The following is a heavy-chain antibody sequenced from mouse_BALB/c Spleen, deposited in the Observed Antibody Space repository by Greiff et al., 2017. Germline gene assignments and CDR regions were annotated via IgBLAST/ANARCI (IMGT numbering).Heavy chain of an antibody. J-gene: IGHJ3*01. Sequence: QVQLQQSGAELVRPGSSVKISCKASGYAFSSYWMNWVKQRPGQGLEWIVQIYPGDGDTNYNGKFKGKATLTADKSSSTAYMQLSSLTSEDSAVYFCARGARALSWFAYWGQGTLVTVSA. V-gene: IGHV1-80*01. CDR2: IYPGDGDT. CDR3: ARGARALSWFAY. CDR1: GYAFSSYW. D-gene: IGHD3-1*01.